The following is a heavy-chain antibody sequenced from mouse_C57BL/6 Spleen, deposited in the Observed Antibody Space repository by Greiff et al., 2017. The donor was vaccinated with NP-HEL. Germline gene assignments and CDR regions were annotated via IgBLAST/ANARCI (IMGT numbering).Heavy chain of an antibody. D-gene: IGHD4-1*01. CDR1: GYSFTGYY. Sequence: VQLQQPGPELVKPGASVKISCKASGYSFTGYYMNWVKQSPEKSLEWIGEINPSTGGTTYNQKFKAKATLTVDKSSSTAYMQLKSLTSEDSAVYYCARKGTGYAMDYWGQGTSVTVSS. CDR2: INPSTGGT. V-gene: IGHV1-42*01. J-gene: IGHJ4*01. CDR3: ARKGTGYAMDY.